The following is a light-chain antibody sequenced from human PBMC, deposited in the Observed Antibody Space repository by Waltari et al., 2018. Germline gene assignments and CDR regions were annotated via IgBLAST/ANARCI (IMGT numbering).Light chain of an antibody. Sequence: DIQMTQSPSTLSASVGDRVPITCRASPDITTSVAWDHHKPGKAPKVLIYRTSNLKSGVSSRFSGSGSGTEFTLNINSLQPDDFATYYCQQFHSYPVTLGGGTKVEIK. CDR3: QQFHSYPVT. J-gene: IGKJ4*01. CDR2: RTS. V-gene: IGKV1-5*03. CDR1: PDITTS.